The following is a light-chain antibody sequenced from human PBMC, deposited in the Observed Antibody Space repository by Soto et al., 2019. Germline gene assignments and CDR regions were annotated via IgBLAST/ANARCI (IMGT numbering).Light chain of an antibody. J-gene: IGLJ1*01. CDR2: EVS. CDR3: SLYTSDNAYV. CDR1: STDFVGYNR. V-gene: IGLV2-18*01. Sequence: QSALAQPPSVSGSAGQSVTISCTGTSTDFVGYNRVSWYQQPPGTAPKLMVYEVSKRPSGVPDRFSGSKSGNTASLTISGLQAADEADYYCSLYTSDNAYVFGTGTKVTVL.